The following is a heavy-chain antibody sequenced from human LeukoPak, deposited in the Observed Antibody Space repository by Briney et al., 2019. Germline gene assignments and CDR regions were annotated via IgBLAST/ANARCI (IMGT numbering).Heavy chain of an antibody. CDR3: ARDVYYGSGHDY. Sequence: SETLSLTCTVSGGSISSDYWSWIRQPAGKGLEWIGRIYSSGSTNYNPSLKSRITMSVDTSKNQFSLKLSSVTAADTAVYYCARDVYYGSGHDYWGQGTLVTVSS. CDR2: IYSSGST. V-gene: IGHV4-4*07. J-gene: IGHJ4*02. D-gene: IGHD3-10*01. CDR1: GGSISSDY.